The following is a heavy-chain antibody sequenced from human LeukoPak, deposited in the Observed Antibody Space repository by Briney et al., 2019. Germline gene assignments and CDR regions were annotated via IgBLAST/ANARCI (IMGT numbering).Heavy chain of an antibody. J-gene: IGHJ4*02. D-gene: IGHD5-18*01. CDR1: GGSISSSNW. CDR3: ARVKYSYGRTHFDY. V-gene: IGHV4-4*02. Sequence: SETLSLTCAVSGGSISSSNWWSWVRQPPGKGLEWIGSIYYSGSTYYNPSLKSRVTISVDTSKNQFSLKLSSVTAADTAVYYCARVKYSYGRTHFDYWGQGTLVTVSS. CDR2: IYYSGST.